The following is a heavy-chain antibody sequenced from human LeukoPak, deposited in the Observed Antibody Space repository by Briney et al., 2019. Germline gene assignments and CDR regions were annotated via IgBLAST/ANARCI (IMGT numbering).Heavy chain of an antibody. V-gene: IGHV1-18*01. CDR1: GYSFTNYG. CDR2: ISTYDGNT. CDR3: ARGGVSNSWYRTLDY. Sequence: ASVKVSCKASGYSFTNYGISWVRQAPGQGLEWMGWISTYDGNTNYVQKLQGRVTMTTDTSTSTAYMELRSLRSDDTAVYYCARGGVSNSWYRTLDYWGQGTLVAVSS. D-gene: IGHD6-13*01. J-gene: IGHJ4*02.